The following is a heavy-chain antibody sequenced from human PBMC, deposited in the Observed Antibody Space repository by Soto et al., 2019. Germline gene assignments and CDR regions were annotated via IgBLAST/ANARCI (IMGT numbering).Heavy chain of an antibody. Sequence: ASLKFSCKVSGYTLTELSMHWVRQAPGKGLDWMGGFDPEDGETIYAQKFQGRVTMTEDTSTDTAYMELSSLRSEDTAVYYCATAREVVPWFDPWGQGTLVTVSS. CDR3: ATAREVVPWFDP. V-gene: IGHV1-24*01. J-gene: IGHJ5*02. D-gene: IGHD3-22*01. CDR1: GYTLTELS. CDR2: FDPEDGET.